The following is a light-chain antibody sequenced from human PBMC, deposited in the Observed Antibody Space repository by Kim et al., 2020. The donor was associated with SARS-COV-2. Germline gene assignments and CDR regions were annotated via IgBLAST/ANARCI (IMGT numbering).Light chain of an antibody. CDR1: GDNVGYEG. J-gene: IGLJ3*02. V-gene: IGLV10-54*04. CDR3: SAWDSSLSAWV. Sequence: TATVNCNGNGDNVGYEGAAWLQQHQGHPPKLLSYRNNYRPSGISERFSASRSGNIASLTITGLQPEDEADYYCSAWDSSLSAWVFGGGTQLTVL. CDR2: RNN.